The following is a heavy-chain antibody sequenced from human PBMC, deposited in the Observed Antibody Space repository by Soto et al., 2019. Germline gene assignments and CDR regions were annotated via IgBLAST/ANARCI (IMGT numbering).Heavy chain of an antibody. Sequence: EVQLVESGGGLVQPGGSLRLSCAASGFSFSNYWMHWVRQAPGKGLVWVSRIYSDGSGAMYADSVKGRFTISRDNAKSTLYLQINTLRSEDTAVYYCATLNNFGSDYWGRGTLVTVSS. CDR3: ATLNNFGSDY. CDR1: GFSFSNYW. V-gene: IGHV3-74*03. D-gene: IGHD3-10*01. J-gene: IGHJ4*02. CDR2: IYSDGSGA.